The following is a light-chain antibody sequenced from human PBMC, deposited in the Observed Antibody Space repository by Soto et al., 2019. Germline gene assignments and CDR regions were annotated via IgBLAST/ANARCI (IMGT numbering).Light chain of an antibody. CDR3: QQYNSWPPLT. J-gene: IGKJ4*01. V-gene: IGKV3-15*01. Sequence: EIAMTQSLATLSVSPGERATRACRASQSVSSNLAWYQQKPGQAPRLLIYGASTRATGIPARFSGSGSGTEFTLTISRLQSEDLAVYYCQQYNSWPPLTFGGGTKVEIK. CDR1: QSVSSN. CDR2: GAS.